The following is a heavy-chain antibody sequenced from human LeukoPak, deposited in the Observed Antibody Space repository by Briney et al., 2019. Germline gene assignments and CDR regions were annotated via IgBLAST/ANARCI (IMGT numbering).Heavy chain of an antibody. CDR3: ARDAEWSYDAYDI. V-gene: IGHV6-1*01. Sequence: SQTLSLTCAISGDGLSVSTDVWNWVRQSPSRGLEWLGRTYYKSKWYNDYAVSVNSRITISPDTSKNQFSLHLNSVTPDDSAGYYCARDAEWSYDAYDIWGQGTMVTVSS. CDR1: GDGLSVSTDV. J-gene: IGHJ3*02. CDR2: TYYKSKWYN. D-gene: IGHD1-26*01.